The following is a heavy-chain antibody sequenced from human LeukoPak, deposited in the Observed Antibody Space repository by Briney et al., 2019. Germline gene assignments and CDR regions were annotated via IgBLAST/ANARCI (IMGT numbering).Heavy chain of an antibody. V-gene: IGHV1-2*02. Sequence: ASVKVSCKASGYTFTGYYMHWVRQAPGQGLEWMGWINPNSGGTNYAQKFQGRVTMTRDTSISTAYMELSRLRSDETAVYYCASLGVGFVVVPGAPADFDYWGQGTLVTVSS. CDR3: ASLGVGFVVVPGAPADFDY. D-gene: IGHD2-2*01. CDR1: GYTFTGYY. CDR2: INPNSGGT. J-gene: IGHJ4*02.